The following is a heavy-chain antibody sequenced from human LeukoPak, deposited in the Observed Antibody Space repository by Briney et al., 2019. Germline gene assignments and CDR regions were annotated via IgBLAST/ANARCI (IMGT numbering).Heavy chain of an antibody. J-gene: IGHJ6*02. D-gene: IGHD6-19*01. Sequence: SVKVSCKASGGTFSSYAISWVRQAPGQGLEWMGGIIPIFGTANYAQKFQGRVTMTRDTSTSTVYMELSSLRSEDTAVYYCARDVPYSSGWSYYYYYGMDVWGQGTTVTVSS. V-gene: IGHV1-69*05. CDR3: ARDVPYSSGWSYYYYYGMDV. CDR1: GGTFSSYA. CDR2: IIPIFGTA.